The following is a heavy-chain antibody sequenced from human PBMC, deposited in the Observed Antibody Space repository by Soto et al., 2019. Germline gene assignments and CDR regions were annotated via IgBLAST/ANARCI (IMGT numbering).Heavy chain of an antibody. CDR3: AGGNGIYFDY. J-gene: IGHJ4*02. CDR2: INHSGST. V-gene: IGHV4-59*12. CDR1: GGSISSYY. Sequence: SETLSLTCTVSGGSISSYYWSWIRQPPWKGLEWIGYINHSGSTNYNPSLKSRVTVSVDTSKNQFSLKLSSVTAADTAVYYCAGGNGIYFDYWGQGTLVTVSS. D-gene: IGHD5-12*01.